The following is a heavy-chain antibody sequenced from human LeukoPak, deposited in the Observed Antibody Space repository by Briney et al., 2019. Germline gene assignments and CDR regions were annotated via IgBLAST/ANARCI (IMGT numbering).Heavy chain of an antibody. D-gene: IGHD4-17*01. J-gene: IGHJ4*02. CDR2: INSDGSST. CDR3: ARGGNDYGDYRVY. V-gene: IGHV3-74*01. Sequence: PGGSLRLSCAASGFTFSSYWMHWVRQAPGKGLVWVSRINSDGSSTSYADSVKGRFTISRDNAKNTLYLQVNSLRAEDTAVYYCARGGNDYGDYRVYWGQGTLVTVSS. CDR1: GFTFSSYW.